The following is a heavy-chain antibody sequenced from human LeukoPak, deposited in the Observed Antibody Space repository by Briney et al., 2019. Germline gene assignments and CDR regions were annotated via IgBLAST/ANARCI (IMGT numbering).Heavy chain of an antibody. D-gene: IGHD2-21*02. V-gene: IGHV3-21*01. CDR2: ISSSSSYI. Sequence: GGSLRLSCAASGFTFSSYSMNWVRQAPGKGLEWVSSISSSSSYIYYADSVKGRFTISRDNAKNSLYLQMNSLRAEDTAVYYCARDLVVTAFSHHWFDPWGQGTPVTVSS. CDR3: ARDLVVTAFSHHWFDP. CDR1: GFTFSSYS. J-gene: IGHJ5*02.